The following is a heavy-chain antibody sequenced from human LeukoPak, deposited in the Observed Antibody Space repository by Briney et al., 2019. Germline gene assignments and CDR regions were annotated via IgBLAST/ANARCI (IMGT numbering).Heavy chain of an antibody. D-gene: IGHD5-24*01. CDR3: ARDPKRWLQPRGWGDY. J-gene: IGHJ4*02. CDR1: GGSISSSTYY. Sequence: PSETLSLTCAVPGGSISSSTYYWGWIRQPPGKGLEWIGSINYSGYKYDNPSLKSRVTISGDTSKNQFSLKLSSVTAADTAVYYCARDPKRWLQPRGWGDYWGQGTLVTVSS. CDR2: INYSGYK. V-gene: IGHV4-39*07.